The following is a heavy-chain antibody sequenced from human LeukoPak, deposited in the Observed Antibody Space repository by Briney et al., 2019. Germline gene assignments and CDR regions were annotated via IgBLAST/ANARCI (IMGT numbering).Heavy chain of an antibody. CDR1: GFTFSSYG. CDR2: IWYDGSNK. D-gene: IGHD5-12*01. V-gene: IGHV3-33*01. CDR3: ARDGGLIVATMSAGY. Sequence: GGSLRLSCAASGFTFSSYGMHWVRQAPGKGLEWVAVIWYDGSNKYYADSVKGRFTISRDNSKNTLYLQMNSLRAEDTAVYYCARDGGLIVATMSAGYWGQGTLVTVSS. J-gene: IGHJ4*02.